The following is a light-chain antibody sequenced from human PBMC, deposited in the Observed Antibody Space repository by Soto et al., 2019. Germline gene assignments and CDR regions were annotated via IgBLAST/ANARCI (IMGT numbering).Light chain of an antibody. V-gene: IGKV1-5*03. CDR2: KAS. CDR3: QQYHRSPVT. J-gene: IGKJ4*01. Sequence: DIQMTQSPSTLSAFVGDRVTITCRASQNINSWLAWYQQKPGKAPNLLIYKASNLESGAPSRFSGSGSGTEFPLTISSLQPDDFATYYCQQYHRSPVTFGGGTKVEIK. CDR1: QNINSW.